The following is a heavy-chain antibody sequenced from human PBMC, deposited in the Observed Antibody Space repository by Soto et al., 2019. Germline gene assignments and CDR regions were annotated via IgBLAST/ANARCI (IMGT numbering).Heavy chain of an antibody. J-gene: IGHJ6*02. Sequence: QVQLVQSGAEMKKPGASVKVSCNASGYTFTGHYMHWVRQAPGQGLEWMGWIDPNSCGTKYGEKFQGRVTMTRDTSLSTAYMELSRLRSADTAVYYCAREEEARGGYRGHVMDVWGQGTTVSVS. V-gene: IGHV1-2*02. CDR1: GYTFTGHY. D-gene: IGHD6-19*01. CDR2: IDPNSCGT. CDR3: AREEEARGGYRGHVMDV.